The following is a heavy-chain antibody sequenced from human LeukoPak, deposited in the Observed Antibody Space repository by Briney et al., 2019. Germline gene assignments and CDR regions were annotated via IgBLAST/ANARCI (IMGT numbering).Heavy chain of an antibody. J-gene: IGHJ4*02. D-gene: IGHD6-13*01. CDR1: GFPFSSYS. V-gene: IGHV3-7*03. CDR3: ARSIPYGTTWYGRSDY. CDR2: IKPDGTTK. Sequence: GGSLRLSCVASGFPFSSYSMTWVRQAPGKGLEWVADIKPDGTTKFYVDSVKGRFTISRDNALNSLYLQMNSLRAEDTAIYYCARSIPYGTTWYGRSDYWGQGTLVTVSS.